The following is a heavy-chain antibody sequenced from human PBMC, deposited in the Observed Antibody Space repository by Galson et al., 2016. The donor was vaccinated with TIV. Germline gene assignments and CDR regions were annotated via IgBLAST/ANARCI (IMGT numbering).Heavy chain of an antibody. V-gene: IGHV1-69*06. CDR2: IIPAFGTV. D-gene: IGHD3-16*01. CDR1: GGTFTSYA. J-gene: IGHJ4*02. Sequence: SVKVSCKASGGTFTSYAINWVRQAPGQGLEWMGVIIPAFGTVNFAQRFRGRVVMTADKPTNTAYMELSSLTFEDTAMSFCALGVGVSPRDKDVYKFLWSHLPSWREGTRVTVSS. CDR3: ALGVGVSPRDKDVYKFLWSHLPS.